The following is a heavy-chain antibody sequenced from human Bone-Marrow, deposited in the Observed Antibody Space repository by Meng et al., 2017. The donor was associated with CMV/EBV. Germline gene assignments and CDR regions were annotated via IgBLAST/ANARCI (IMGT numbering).Heavy chain of an antibody. CDR2: CRIKTNSYST. J-gene: IGHJ4*02. V-gene: IGHV3-72*01. CDR3: ARVGTDYWPLDY. Sequence: ASGFTFSDHLMDWVRQAPGKGLGWVGRCRIKTNSYSTEFAASVKGRFTISRDDSKNSLYLQMNSLKTEDTAVYYCARVGTDYWPLDYWGQGTLVTVSS. CDR1: GFTFSDHL. D-gene: IGHD4/OR15-4a*01.